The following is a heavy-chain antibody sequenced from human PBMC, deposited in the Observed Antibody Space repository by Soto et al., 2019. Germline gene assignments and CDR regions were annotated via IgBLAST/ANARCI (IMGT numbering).Heavy chain of an antibody. CDR1: GGSISSGGYY. J-gene: IGHJ6*03. V-gene: IGHV4-31*03. CDR3: ARDKIFGPGYYYMDV. D-gene: IGHD3-3*01. Sequence: PSETLSLTCTVSGGSISSGGYYWSWIRQHPGKGLEWIGCIYYSGSTYYNQSLKSRVTISVDTSKNQFSLKLSSVTAADTAVYYCARDKIFGPGYYYMDVWGKGTTVTVSS. CDR2: IYYSGST.